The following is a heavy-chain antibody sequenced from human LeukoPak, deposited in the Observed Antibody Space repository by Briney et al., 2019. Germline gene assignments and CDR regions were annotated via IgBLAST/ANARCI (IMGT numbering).Heavy chain of an antibody. Sequence: PGGSLRLSCAASGFTFSNYAMNWVRQAPGKGLEWVSAISVSGNTYHADSVKGRFTISRDNSKNTLYLQMNSLRAEDTAVYYCAKIGRSYDFWTGYYEEEVDYMDVWGKGTTVTVSS. CDR3: AKIGRSYDFWTGYYEEEVDYMDV. CDR1: GFTFSNYA. CDR2: ISVSGNT. V-gene: IGHV3-23*01. D-gene: IGHD3-3*01. J-gene: IGHJ6*03.